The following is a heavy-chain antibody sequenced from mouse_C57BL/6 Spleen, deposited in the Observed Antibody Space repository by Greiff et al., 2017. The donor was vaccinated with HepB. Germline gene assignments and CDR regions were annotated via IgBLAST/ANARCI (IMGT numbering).Heavy chain of an antibody. V-gene: IGHV1-53*01. Sequence: QVQLQQSGTELVKPGASVKLSCKASGYTFTSYWMHWVKQRPGQGLEWIGNINPSNGGTNYHEKFKSKATLTVDKSSRTAYMQRSSLTSEDAAVYYCARRMDSNDGYVDVWSTGATVTVSS. D-gene: IGHD2-12*01. CDR2: INPSNGGT. CDR3: ARRMDSNDGYVDV. CDR1: GYTFTSYW. J-gene: IGHJ1*03.